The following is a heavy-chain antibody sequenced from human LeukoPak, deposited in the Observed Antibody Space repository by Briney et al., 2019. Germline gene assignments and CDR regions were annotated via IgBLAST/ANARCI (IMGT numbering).Heavy chain of an antibody. J-gene: IGHJ3*02. Sequence: PSETLSLTCAVYGGSFSGYYWSWIRQPPGKGLEWIWEINHSGSTNYNPPLKSRVTISVDTSKNQFSLKLSSVTAADTAVYYCADSVATSAFDIWGQGTMVTVSS. CDR3: ADSVATSAFDI. D-gene: IGHD4-23*01. CDR2: INHSGST. CDR1: GGSFSGYY. V-gene: IGHV4-34*01.